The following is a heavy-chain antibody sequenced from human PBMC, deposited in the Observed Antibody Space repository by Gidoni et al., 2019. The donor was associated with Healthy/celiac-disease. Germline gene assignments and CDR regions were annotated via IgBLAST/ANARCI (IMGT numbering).Heavy chain of an antibody. CDR1: GFTFSSYA. CDR3: AKDGYYDFWSGYYTGFDY. J-gene: IGHJ4*02. D-gene: IGHD3-3*01. CDR2: ISGSGGST. V-gene: IGHV3-23*01. Sequence: EVQLLESGGGLVQPGGSLRLSCAASGFTFSSYAMSWVRQAPGKGLEWVSAISGSGGSTYYADSVKGRFTISRDNSKNTLYLQMNSLRAEDTAVYYCAKDGYYDFWSGYYTGFDYWGQGTLVTVSS.